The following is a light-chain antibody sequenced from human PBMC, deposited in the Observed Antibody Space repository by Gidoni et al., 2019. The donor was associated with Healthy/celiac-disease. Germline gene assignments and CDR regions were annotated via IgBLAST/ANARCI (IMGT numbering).Light chain of an antibody. Sequence: QYALTQPDSASGAAGKSITLSCTGTSSDVGSYILVSWYQKHPGKAPKLMIYEGSKRPSGVSPLFSGSTSGTTSSLTISVLQAEDEADYYCCSYAGTSTWVFGGGTKLTVL. CDR2: EGS. J-gene: IGLJ3*02. V-gene: IGLV2-23*01. CDR3: CSYAGTSTWV. CDR1: SSDVGSYIL.